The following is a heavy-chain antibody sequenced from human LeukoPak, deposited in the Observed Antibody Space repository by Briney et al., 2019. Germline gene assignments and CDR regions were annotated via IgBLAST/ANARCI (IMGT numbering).Heavy chain of an antibody. V-gene: IGHV4-34*01. Sequence: SETLSLTCTVSGGSISSYYWSWIRQPPGKGLEWIGEINHSGSTDYNPSLKSRVTISVDTSKNQFSLKLSSVTAADTAVYYCARHGLMRTVPLDYWGQGTLVTVSS. J-gene: IGHJ4*02. CDR3: ARHGLMRTVPLDY. CDR2: INHSGST. D-gene: IGHD4-17*01. CDR1: GGSISSYY.